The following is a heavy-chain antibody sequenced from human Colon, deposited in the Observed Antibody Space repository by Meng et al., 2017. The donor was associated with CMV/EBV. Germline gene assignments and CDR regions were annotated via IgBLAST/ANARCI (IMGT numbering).Heavy chain of an antibody. Sequence: GGSLRLSCAASGFTFSDYYMSWIRQTPGKGLEWVSFMSISGSTIYYADSVKGRFTISRDNAKNSLYLQMNSLRAEDTAVYYCARGFEEYSTSSPDYWGQGTQVTVSS. CDR1: GFTFSDYY. D-gene: IGHD6-6*01. CDR2: MSISGSTI. CDR3: ARGFEEYSTSSPDY. V-gene: IGHV3-11*01. J-gene: IGHJ4*02.